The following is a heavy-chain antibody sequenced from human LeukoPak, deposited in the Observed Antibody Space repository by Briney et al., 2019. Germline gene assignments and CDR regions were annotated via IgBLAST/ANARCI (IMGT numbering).Heavy chain of an antibody. CDR2: INHSGST. CDR3: ARGRAELGFDY. D-gene: IGHD1-14*01. CDR1: GGSISNYY. Sequence: SETLSLTCTVSGGSISNYYWSWIRQPPGKGLEWIGEINHSGSTNYNPSLKSRVTISVGTSKNQFSLKLSSVTAADTAVYYCARGRAELGFDYWGQGTLVTVSS. V-gene: IGHV4-34*01. J-gene: IGHJ4*02.